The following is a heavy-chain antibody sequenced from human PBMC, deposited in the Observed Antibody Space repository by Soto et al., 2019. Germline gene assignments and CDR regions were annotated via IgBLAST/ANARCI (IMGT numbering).Heavy chain of an antibody. D-gene: IGHD6-13*01. V-gene: IGHV4-30-4*01. CDR3: ARVVAAAGTPYFDY. Sequence: SETLSLTCTVSGGSISSGDYYWSWIRQPPGKGLEWIGYIYYSGSTYYNPSLKSRVTISVDTSKNQFSLKLSSVTAADTAVYYCARVVAAAGTPYFDYWGQGTLVTVSS. CDR2: IYYSGST. CDR1: GGSISSGDYY. J-gene: IGHJ4*02.